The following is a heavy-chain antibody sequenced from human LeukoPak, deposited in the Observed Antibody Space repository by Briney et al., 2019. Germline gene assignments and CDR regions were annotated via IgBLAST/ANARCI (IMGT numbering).Heavy chain of an antibody. V-gene: IGHV1-2*02. CDR1: GYTFTGYY. J-gene: IGHJ4*02. D-gene: IGHD3-22*01. Sequence: GASVKVSCKASGYTFTGYYMHWVRQAPGQGLEWMGWINPNSGGTNYAQKFQGRVTITRDTSINTAYMELRSLRSDDTAVYYCARDLTHRRNYDNSGYQIVPAFWGQGTLVTVSS. CDR3: ARDLTHRRNYDNSGYQIVPAF. CDR2: INPNSGGT.